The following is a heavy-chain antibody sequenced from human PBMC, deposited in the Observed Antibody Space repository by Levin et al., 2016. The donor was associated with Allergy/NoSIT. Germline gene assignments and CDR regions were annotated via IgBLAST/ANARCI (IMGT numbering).Heavy chain of an antibody. CDR3: ARRVAMSAWDQSSWLDP. J-gene: IGHJ5*02. V-gene: IGHV4-59*08. Sequence: SETLSLTCTVSADSIRNYYWNWIRQPPGKGLEWIGHISYSGSTNYNPSLTSRVSISLDTSKNQFSLELTSVTAADTAVYYCARRVAMSAWDQSSWLDPWGQGTLVTVSS. CDR1: ADSIRNYY. CDR2: ISYSGST. D-gene: IGHD2-21*01.